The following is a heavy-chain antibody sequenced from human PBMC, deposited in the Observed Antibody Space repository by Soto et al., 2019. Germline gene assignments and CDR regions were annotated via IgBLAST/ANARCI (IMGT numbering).Heavy chain of an antibody. CDR2: VSSTGGYT. CDR3: ARLRVGVNWYFDL. J-gene: IGHJ2*01. CDR1: GFNFGDYY. Sequence: QMQLLESGGDWVKPGGSLRLSFAASGFNFGDYYMSWVRQAPGKGLEWVSFVSSTGGYTKYSDSVGGRFTVSRDNGKNSLHLQLNSLRVEDTAVYYCARLRVGVNWYFDLWGRGTLVTVSS. V-gene: IGHV3-11*03. D-gene: IGHD1-26*01.